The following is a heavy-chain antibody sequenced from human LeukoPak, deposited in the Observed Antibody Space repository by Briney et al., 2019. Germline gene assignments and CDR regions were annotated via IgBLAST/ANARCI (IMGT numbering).Heavy chain of an antibody. CDR2: ISYDGSNK. CDR3: GRDKSSSSKDTVMGYYFDY. V-gene: IGHV3-30*01. D-gene: IGHD6-6*01. Sequence: GRSLRLSCAASGFTFSSYAMHWVRQAPGKGLEWVAVISYDGSNKYYADSVKGRFTISRDNSKNTLYLQMNSLRAEDTAVYYCGRDKSSSSKDTVMGYYFDYWGQGTLVTVSS. CDR1: GFTFSSYA. J-gene: IGHJ4*02.